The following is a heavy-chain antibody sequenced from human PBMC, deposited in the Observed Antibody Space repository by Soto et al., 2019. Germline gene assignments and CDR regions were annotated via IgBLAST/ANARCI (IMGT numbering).Heavy chain of an antibody. Sequence: EVQLVESGGGLVQPGGSLRLSCAASGFTFSSYSMNWVRQAPGKGLEWVSYISSSSSTIYYADSVKGLFTISRDNANNSLYLQKNSLRAEDTAVYYCARDNGDLGGAVDYWGQGTLVTVSS. CDR3: ARDNGDLGGAVDY. V-gene: IGHV3-48*01. CDR1: GFTFSSYS. J-gene: IGHJ4*02. D-gene: IGHD4-17*01. CDR2: ISSSSSTI.